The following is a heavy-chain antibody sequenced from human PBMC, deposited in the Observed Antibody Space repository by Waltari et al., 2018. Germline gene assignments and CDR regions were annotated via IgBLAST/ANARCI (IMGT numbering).Heavy chain of an antibody. Sequence: QVLLQESGPGLVQASQTLSLTCTVSGDSISRADYYWSWIRRPAGKAMPWIGRVSSTGRDNSDTSLQRRATISVDSSKNEFSLSLTSVTAADTATYYCAREDLAVRKTGGFDYWGQGVMVSVSS. CDR1: GDSISRADYY. J-gene: IGHJ4*02. V-gene: IGHV4-61*02. CDR3: AREDLAVRKTGGFDY. D-gene: IGHD6-19*01. CDR2: VSSTGRD.